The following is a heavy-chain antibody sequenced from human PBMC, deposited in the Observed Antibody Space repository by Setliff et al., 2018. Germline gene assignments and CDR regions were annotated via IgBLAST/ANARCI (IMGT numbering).Heavy chain of an antibody. CDR3: VRDDADNYDAFDN. J-gene: IGHJ3*02. V-gene: IGHV3-7*01. Sequence: GGPLSLSCVVSGFSFSRHWMGWVRQAPGKGLEWVADIKQDGSTKYYLDSVKGRFTISRDNAKRSLYLQMNGLRADDTGVYYCVRDDADNYDAFDNWGQGTLVTVS. D-gene: IGHD3-22*01. CDR2: IKQDGSTK. CDR1: GFSFSRHW.